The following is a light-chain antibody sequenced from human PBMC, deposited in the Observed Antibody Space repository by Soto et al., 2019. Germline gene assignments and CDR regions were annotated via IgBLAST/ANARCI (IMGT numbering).Light chain of an antibody. CDR1: QSISSY. CDR2: TAS. Sequence: DIPMTQSPSSLSASVGDRVTITCRASQSISSYLNWYQQKPGKAPKLLIYTASNLQGGVPSRFSGSGSGTDFTLTISSLQPEDFATYYCQQSYRTPRTFGQGTKVEIK. V-gene: IGKV1-39*01. CDR3: QQSYRTPRT. J-gene: IGKJ1*01.